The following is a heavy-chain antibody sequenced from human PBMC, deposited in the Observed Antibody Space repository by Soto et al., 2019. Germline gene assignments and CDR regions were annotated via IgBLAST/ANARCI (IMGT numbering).Heavy chain of an antibody. V-gene: IGHV3-30*18. CDR1: GFTFSSYG. J-gene: IGHJ4*02. D-gene: IGHD3-22*01. Sequence: ESGGGVVQPGRSLRLSCAASGFTFSSYGMHWVRQAPGKELEWVAVISYDGSNKYYADSVKGRFTISRDNSKNTLYLQMNSLRAEDTAVYYCAKETHDSSGYSLGFDYWGQGTLVTVSS. CDR2: ISYDGSNK. CDR3: AKETHDSSGYSLGFDY.